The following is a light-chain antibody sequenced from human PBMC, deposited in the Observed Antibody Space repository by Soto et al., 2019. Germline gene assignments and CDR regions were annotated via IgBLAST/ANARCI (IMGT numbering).Light chain of an antibody. CDR1: QSVSSN. Sequence: EIVMKQSLATLSVYNRERGTLSCRASQSVSSNLAWYQQKPGQAPRLLIYDASNRATGIPARFSGSGSGTDFTLTISRLEPEDFAVYYCQPYGSSITFGQGTRLEI. CDR2: DAS. J-gene: IGKJ5*01. CDR3: QPYGSSIT. V-gene: IGKV3D-15*01.